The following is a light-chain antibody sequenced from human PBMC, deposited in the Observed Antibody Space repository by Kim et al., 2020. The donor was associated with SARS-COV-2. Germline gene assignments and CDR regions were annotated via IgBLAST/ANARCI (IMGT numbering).Light chain of an antibody. CDR1: QDISKY. CDR3: QKCDSAPWT. J-gene: IGKJ1*01. Sequence: ASVGDRVPLTCRASQDISKYLAWFQLKPGKAPKLLIYAASALQPGVPSRFSGSGSGTDFTLTVTSLQPEDVATYYCQKCDSAPWTFGQGTKVDIK. V-gene: IGKV1-27*01. CDR2: AAS.